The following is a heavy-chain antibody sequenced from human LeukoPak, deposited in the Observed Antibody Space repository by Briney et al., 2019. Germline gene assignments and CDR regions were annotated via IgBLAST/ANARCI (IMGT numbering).Heavy chain of an antibody. CDR1: GGSISSYY. CDR2: IYYSGST. D-gene: IGHD3-22*01. J-gene: IGHJ4*02. CDR3: ASLEYYYDTSGYIS. V-gene: IGHV4-59*01. Sequence: SETLSLTCTVSGGSISSYYWSWIRQPPGKGLEWIGYIYYSGSTSYNTSLKSRLTISEDTSRNQFSLKLSSVTAADTAVYYCASLEYYYDTSGYISWGQGTLVTVSS.